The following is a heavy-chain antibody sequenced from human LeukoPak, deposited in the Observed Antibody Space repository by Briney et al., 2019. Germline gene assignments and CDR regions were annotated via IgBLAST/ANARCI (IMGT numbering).Heavy chain of an antibody. CDR2: ISGSGGST. Sequence: GGSLRLSCAASGFTFSSYAMSCVRQAPGKGLEWVSVISGSGGSTYYADSVKGRFTISRVNSKNTLYLQMNSLRAEDTAVYYCAKDQGTGIAAAGTSHYWGQGTLVTVSS. D-gene: IGHD6-13*01. CDR1: GFTFSSYA. V-gene: IGHV3-23*01. J-gene: IGHJ4*02. CDR3: AKDQGTGIAAAGTSHY.